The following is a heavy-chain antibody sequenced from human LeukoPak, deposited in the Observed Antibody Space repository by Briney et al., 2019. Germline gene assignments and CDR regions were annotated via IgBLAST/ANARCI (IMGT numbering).Heavy chain of an antibody. J-gene: IGHJ4*02. CDR2: IYPRDGST. CDR1: GYTFTSNY. Sequence: ASVKVSCKASGYTFTSNYIHWVRQAPGRGLEWMGMIYPRDGSTSYAQKFQGRVTVIRDTSTSTVHMELSGLRSEDTAVYYRARDQEGFDYWGQGTLVTVSS. V-gene: IGHV1-46*01. CDR3: ARDQEGFDY.